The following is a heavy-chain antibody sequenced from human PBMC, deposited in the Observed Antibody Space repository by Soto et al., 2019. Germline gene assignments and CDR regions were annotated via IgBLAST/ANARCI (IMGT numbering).Heavy chain of an antibody. Sequence: GESLKISCAASGFTFSSCWMHWVRQAPGKGLVWVSRISSDGSSTNYADSVKGRFTISRDNAKNTLYLQMNNLRAEDTAVYYCASLYSSAWARDYWGQGTLVTVSS. CDR3: ASLYSSAWARDY. D-gene: IGHD6-19*01. V-gene: IGHV3-74*01. CDR2: ISSDGSST. J-gene: IGHJ4*02. CDR1: GFTFSSCW.